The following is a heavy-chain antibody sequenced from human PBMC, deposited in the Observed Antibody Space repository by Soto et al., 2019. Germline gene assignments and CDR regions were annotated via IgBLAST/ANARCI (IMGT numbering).Heavy chain of an antibody. CDR2: IYYSGST. V-gene: IGHV4-31*03. D-gene: IGHD5-18*01. CDR3: ARERYSYGYDHTPIDY. CDR1: GGSISSGGYY. Sequence: QVQLQESGPGLVKPSQTLSLTCTVSGGSISSGGYYWSWIRQHPGKGLEWIGYIYYSGSTYYNPSLKSRVTISVDTSKNQFSLKLSSVTAADTAVYYCARERYSYGYDHTPIDYWGQGTLVTVSS. J-gene: IGHJ4*02.